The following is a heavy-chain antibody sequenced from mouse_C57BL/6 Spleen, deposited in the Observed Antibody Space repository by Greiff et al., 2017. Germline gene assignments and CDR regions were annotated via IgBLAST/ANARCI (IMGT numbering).Heavy chain of an antibody. V-gene: IGHV1-26*01. J-gene: IGHJ2*01. CDR2: INPNNGGT. CDR1: GYTFTDYY. CDR3: ARWGYSSYFQGY. D-gene: IGHD2-5*01. Sequence: EVQLQQSGPELVKPGASVKISCKASGYTFTDYYMNWVKQSHGKSLEWIGDINPNNGGTSYNQKFKGKATLTVDKSSSTAYMELRSLTSEDSAVDYCARWGYSSYFQGYWGQGTTLTVSS.